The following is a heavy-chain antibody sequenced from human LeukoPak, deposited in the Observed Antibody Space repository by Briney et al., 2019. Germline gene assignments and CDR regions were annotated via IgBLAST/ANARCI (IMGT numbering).Heavy chain of an antibody. CDR2: VSTSSIYI. J-gene: IGHJ4*02. CDR3: AKDQNWEGGY. Sequence: GGSLRLSCAASGFTFSSYSMNWVRQAPGKGLEWVSSVSTSSIYIYYADSVKGRFIISRDNSKNTVYLQMNSLRVEDTAVYYCAKDQNWEGGYWGQGTLVTVSS. D-gene: IGHD7-27*01. V-gene: IGHV3-21*04. CDR1: GFTFSSYS.